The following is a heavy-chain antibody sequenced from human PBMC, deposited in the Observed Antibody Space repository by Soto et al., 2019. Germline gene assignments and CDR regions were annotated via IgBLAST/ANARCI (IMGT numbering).Heavy chain of an antibody. CDR2: IYHSGST. J-gene: IGHJ4*02. CDR3: ATSRGSYGPDYFDY. D-gene: IGHD5-18*01. V-gene: IGHV4-39*01. Sequence: SETLSLTCTVSGGSISTIYYYWGWIRQPPGKGLEWIGSIYHSGSTYYNPSLKSRVTISVDTSNKQFSLNLSPVTAADTAVYYCATSRGSYGPDYFDYWGQGTLVTVSS. CDR1: GGSISTIYYY.